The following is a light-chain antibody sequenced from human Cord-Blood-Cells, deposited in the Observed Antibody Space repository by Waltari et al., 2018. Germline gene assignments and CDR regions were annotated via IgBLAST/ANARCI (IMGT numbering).Light chain of an antibody. CDR3: CSYAGSYTYV. CDR2: DVS. V-gene: IGLV2-11*01. J-gene: IGLJ1*01. CDR1: SSAVGGYNY. Sequence: QSALTQPRSASGSPGQSVTIPCTGTSSAVGGYNYVPWYQQHPGKAPKLMIYDVSKRPSGVPDRFSGSKSGNTASLTISGLQAEDEADYYCCSYAGSYTYVFGTGTKVTVL.